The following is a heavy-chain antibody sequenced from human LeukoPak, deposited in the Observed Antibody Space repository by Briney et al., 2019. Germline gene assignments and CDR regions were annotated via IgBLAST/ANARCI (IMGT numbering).Heavy chain of an antibody. CDR2: ITSSGGST. Sequence: GASLRLSCAASGFTFSSYAMSWVRQAPGKGLEXXXTITSSGGSTYYADSVKGRFTISRDNSKNTLFLQTNSLRAEDTAVYYCAKGSLTIWYAFDIWGQGTMVTVSS. V-gene: IGHV3-23*01. CDR1: GFTFSSYA. J-gene: IGHJ3*02. CDR3: AKGSLTIWYAFDI. D-gene: IGHD2-8*02.